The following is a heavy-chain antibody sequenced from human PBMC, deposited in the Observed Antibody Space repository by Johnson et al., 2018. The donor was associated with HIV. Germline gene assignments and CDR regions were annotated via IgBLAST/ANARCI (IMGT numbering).Heavy chain of an antibody. CDR3: ARRSARSGGFDL. CDR1: GFAFNSCA. Sequence: VQLVESGGGLAQPGGSLRLSCAASGFAFNSCATNWVRQAPGRGLEWVSEIDSVGETYYPPSVKGRLTTSRENANNSLYLEMSSLRAGDTAVYYCARRSARSGGFDLWGQGTMVTVSS. D-gene: IGHD2-8*02. J-gene: IGHJ3*01. V-gene: IGHV3-13*04. CDR2: IDSVGET.